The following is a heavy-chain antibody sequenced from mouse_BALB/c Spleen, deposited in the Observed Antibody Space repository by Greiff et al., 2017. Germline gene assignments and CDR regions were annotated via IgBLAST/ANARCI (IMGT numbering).Heavy chain of an antibody. D-gene: IGHD2-14*01. J-gene: IGHJ3*01. CDR1: GFSLTSYG. V-gene: IGHV2-2*02. Sequence: QVQLQQSGPGLVQPSQSLSITCTVSGFSLTSYGVHWVRQSPGKGLEWLGVIWSGGSTDYNAAFISRLSISTDNSKSHVFFKMNRLQANDTAIYYCARSRKYGYDGLAYWGQGTLVTVSA. CDR2: IWSGGST. CDR3: ARSRKYGYDGLAY.